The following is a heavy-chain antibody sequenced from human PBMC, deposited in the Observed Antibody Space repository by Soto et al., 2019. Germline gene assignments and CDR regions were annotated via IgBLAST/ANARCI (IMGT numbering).Heavy chain of an antibody. CDR2: LSAYNGNT. J-gene: IGHJ6*02. Sequence: QVQLVQSGAEVKKPGASVKVSCKASGYTFTRYGISWVRQAPGQGLEGMGWLSAYNGNTNYAHKLQGRVTMTTDTSTSTAYMELRSLGSDDTAVYYCARDKTRGEYYYYCGMDVWGQVTTVTVSS. CDR3: ARDKTRGEYYYYCGMDV. V-gene: IGHV1-18*01. CDR1: GYTFTRYG.